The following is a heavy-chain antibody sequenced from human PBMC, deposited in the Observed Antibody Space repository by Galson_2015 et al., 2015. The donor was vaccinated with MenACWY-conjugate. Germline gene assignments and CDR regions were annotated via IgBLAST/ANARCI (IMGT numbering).Heavy chain of an antibody. Sequence: TLSLTCTVSGGSISSSSYYWGWIRQPPGKGLEWIGSIYYSGSTYYNPSLKSRVTISVDTSKNQFSLKLSSVTASDTAMYYCARGPKSEYYDSSGTTTSYYFDYWGQGTLVTVSS. CDR2: IYYSGST. V-gene: IGHV4-39*07. D-gene: IGHD3-22*01. CDR3: ARGPKSEYYDSSGTTTSYYFDY. CDR1: GGSISSSSYY. J-gene: IGHJ4*02.